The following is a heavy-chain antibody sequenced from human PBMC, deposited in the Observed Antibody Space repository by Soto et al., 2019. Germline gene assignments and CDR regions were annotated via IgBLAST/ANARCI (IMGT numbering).Heavy chain of an antibody. CDR1: GGSISSSSYY. V-gene: IGHV4-39*01. D-gene: IGHD2-8*01. Sequence: SETLSLTCTVSGGSISSSSYYWGWIRQPPGKGLEWIGSIYYSGYTYYNPSLKSRVTISVDTSKNQFSLKLSSVTAADTAVYYCARNGDCTRPGCIVGWFDPWGPGTLVTVSS. CDR2: IYYSGYT. J-gene: IGHJ5*02. CDR3: ARNGDCTRPGCIVGWFDP.